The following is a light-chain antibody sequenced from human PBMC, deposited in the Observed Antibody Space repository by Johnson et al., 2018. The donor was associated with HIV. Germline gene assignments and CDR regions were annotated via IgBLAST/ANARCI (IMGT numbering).Light chain of an antibody. CDR2: DHD. J-gene: IGLJ1*01. CDR1: SSNIGNNY. CDR3: GTWDSSLSAPYV. Sequence: QSLLTQPPSVSAAPGQKVTISCSGSSSNIGNNYVSWYQQLPGTAPKLLIYDHDKRPSGIPDRFSGSKSGTSATLGIPGLQPGDEADYYCGTWDSSLSAPYVFGPGTKVTVL. V-gene: IGLV1-51*01.